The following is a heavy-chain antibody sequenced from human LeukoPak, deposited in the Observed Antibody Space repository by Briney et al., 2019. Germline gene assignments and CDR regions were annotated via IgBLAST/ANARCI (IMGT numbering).Heavy chain of an antibody. J-gene: IGHJ6*02. D-gene: IGHD3-22*01. CDR3: ARVRLNMIVVVITYYYYYGMDV. V-gene: IGHV4-34*01. CDR2: INHSGST. CDR1: GGSFSGYY. Sequence: SETLSLTCAVYGGSFSGYYWSWIRQPPGKGLEWIGEINHSGSTNYNPSLKSRVTISVDTSKNQFSLKLSSVTAADTAVYYCARVRLNMIVVVITYYYYYGMDVWGQGTTVTVSS.